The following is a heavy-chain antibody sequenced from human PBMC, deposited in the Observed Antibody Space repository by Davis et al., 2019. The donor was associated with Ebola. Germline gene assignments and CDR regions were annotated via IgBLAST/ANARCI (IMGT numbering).Heavy chain of an antibody. CDR2: INHSGST. CDR3: ARDSNSYGMDV. CDR1: GGSFSGYY. J-gene: IGHJ6*02. Sequence: MPSETLSLTCAVYGGSFSGYYWSWIRQPPGKGLEWIGEINHSGSTNYNPSLKSRVTISVDTSKNQFSLKLSSVTAADTVVYYCARDSNSYGMDVWGQGTTVTVSS. V-gene: IGHV4-34*01.